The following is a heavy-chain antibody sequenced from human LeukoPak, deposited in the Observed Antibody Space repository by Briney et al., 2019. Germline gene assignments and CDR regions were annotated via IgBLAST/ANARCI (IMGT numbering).Heavy chain of an antibody. J-gene: IGHJ4*02. Sequence: GGSLRLSCAASGFTFSGYSMNWVRQAPGKGLEWVSSIIRSSSYIYYADSVKGRFTISRDNAKNSLYLQMSSPRAEDTAVYYCATLRLGWEFNDYWGQGTLVTVSS. V-gene: IGHV3-21*01. D-gene: IGHD3-3*01. CDR2: IIRSSSYI. CDR3: ATLRLGWEFNDY. CDR1: GFTFSGYS.